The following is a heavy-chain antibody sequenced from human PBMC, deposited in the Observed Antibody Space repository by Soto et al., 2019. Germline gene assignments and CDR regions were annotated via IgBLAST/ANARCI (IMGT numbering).Heavy chain of an antibody. D-gene: IGHD6-19*01. CDR3: ARVPLRYSSSHNFDS. Sequence: KASETLSLTCSVSGASVSSGSFYWSWIRQPPGKGLEWIGFIYNNETFNYNPSLKSRVTLSVDTSKHQFSLKLSSVTAAETAVYYCARVPLRYSSSHNFDSWGQGALVTVSS. CDR1: GASVSSGSFY. V-gene: IGHV4-61*01. J-gene: IGHJ4*02. CDR2: IYNNETF.